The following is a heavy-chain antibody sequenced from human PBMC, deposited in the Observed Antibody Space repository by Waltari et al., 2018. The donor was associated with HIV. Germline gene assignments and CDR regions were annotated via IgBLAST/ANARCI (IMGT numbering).Heavy chain of an antibody. CDR1: GATFSSYA. CDR2: IIPILGTA. J-gene: IGHJ5*02. CDR3: ARGHLNSGYYSGFDP. D-gene: IGHD3-22*01. V-gene: IGHV1-69*01. Sequence: QVQLVQSGAAVTKPGSSVKVSSKASGATFSSYAISSVRQAPGQGLEWMGGIIPILGTANYAQKFQGRVTITAVESTSTAYMELSSLRSEDTAVYYCARGHLNSGYYSGFDPWGQGTLVTVSS.